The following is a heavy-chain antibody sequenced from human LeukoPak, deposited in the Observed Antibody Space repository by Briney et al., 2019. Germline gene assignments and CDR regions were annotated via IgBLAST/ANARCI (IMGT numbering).Heavy chain of an antibody. CDR3: AKDFGFHYCSSTSCSSQFDY. D-gene: IGHD2-2*01. CDR2: IDHGGSS. V-gene: IGHV4-38-2*02. Sequence: SETLSLTCTVSGYSISSGYYWGWIRQPPGKGLEWIGNIDHGGSSIYNSSLRSRVTISRGTSKNQFSLKLSSVTAADTAVYYCAKDFGFHYCSSTSCSSQFDYWGQGTLVTVSS. CDR1: GYSISSGYY. J-gene: IGHJ4*02.